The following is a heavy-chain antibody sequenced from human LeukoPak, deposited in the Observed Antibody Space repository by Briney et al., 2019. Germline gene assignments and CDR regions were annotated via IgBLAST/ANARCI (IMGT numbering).Heavy chain of an antibody. CDR3: ATASRGLFDY. Sequence: AAVKVSCKTSEYTFTGYYMHWVRQAPGQGLEWMGWINPNSGGTNYAQKFQGRVTMTRDTSTDTAYMELSSLRSEDTAVYYCATASRGLFDYWGQGTLVTVSS. J-gene: IGHJ4*02. CDR2: INPNSGGT. V-gene: IGHV1-2*02. CDR1: EYTFTGYY.